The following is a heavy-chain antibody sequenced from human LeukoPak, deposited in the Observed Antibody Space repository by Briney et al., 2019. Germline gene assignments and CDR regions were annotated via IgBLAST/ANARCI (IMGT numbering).Heavy chain of an antibody. CDR3: ARDRYSGYDWDFYYYGMDL. Sequence: SETLSLTCSVSDGSVSSADFYWSWIRQHPGKGLEWIGHIQYRGRTYYNPSLKSRVAISLDTSKNQFSLKLGSVTAEDTAVYYCARDRYSGYDWDFYYYGMDLWGKGTRVSVSS. J-gene: IGHJ6*04. V-gene: IGHV4-31*03. CDR2: IQYRGRT. D-gene: IGHD5-12*01. CDR1: DGSVSSADFY.